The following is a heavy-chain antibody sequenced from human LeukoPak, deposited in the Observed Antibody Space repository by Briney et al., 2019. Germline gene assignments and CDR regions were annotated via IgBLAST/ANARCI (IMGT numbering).Heavy chain of an antibody. CDR2: IISDGSRI. J-gene: IGHJ3*02. CDR3: ARDFPRDNDAFDI. CDR1: GFTLSSYW. V-gene: IGHV3-74*01. Sequence: GGSLRLSCAASGFTLSSYWMHWVRQAPGQGLVWVSRIISDGSRISYADSVKGRFSISRDNAKNTLYLQMNSLRAKDTAVYYCARDFPRDNDAFDIWGQGTMVTVSS.